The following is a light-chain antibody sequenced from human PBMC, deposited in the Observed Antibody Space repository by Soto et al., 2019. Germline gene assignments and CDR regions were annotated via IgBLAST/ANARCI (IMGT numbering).Light chain of an antibody. Sequence: IQMTQSPSTLSGSVGDRVTITCRASQTISSWLAWYQQKPGRAPKLLIYNASTLKSGVPSRFSGSGSGTEFTLTISSLQPDDFATYYCQHYNSYSEAFGQGTKVDIK. CDR1: QTISSW. CDR3: QHYNSYSEA. J-gene: IGKJ1*01. CDR2: NAS. V-gene: IGKV1-5*03.